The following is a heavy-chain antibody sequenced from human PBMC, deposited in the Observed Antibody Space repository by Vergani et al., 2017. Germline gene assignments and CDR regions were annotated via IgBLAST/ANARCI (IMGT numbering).Heavy chain of an antibody. CDR2: IYTSGST. CDR1: GGSISSGSYY. CDR3: ARGLRGMAAAGAFDP. V-gene: IGHV4-61*02. D-gene: IGHD6-13*01. Sequence: QVQLQESGPGLVKPSQTLSLTCTVSGGSISSGSYYWSWIRQPAGKGLEWIGRIYTSGSTNYNPSLKSRVTISVDTSKNQFSLKLSSVTAADTAVYYCARGLRGMAAAGAFDPWGQGTLVTVSS. J-gene: IGHJ5*02.